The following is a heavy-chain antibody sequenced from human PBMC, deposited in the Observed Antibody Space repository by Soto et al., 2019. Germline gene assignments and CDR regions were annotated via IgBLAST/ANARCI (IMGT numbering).Heavy chain of an antibody. D-gene: IGHD1-1*01. CDR1: GGSISSGGYY. CDR3: ARSETGTGTSEYFDY. J-gene: IGHJ4*02. Sequence: QVQLQESGPGLVKPSQTLSLTCTVSGGSISSGGYYWSWIRQHPGKGLEWIGYIYYSGSTYYNPSLKSRVTISVDTSKNQFSLKLSSVTAADTAVYYCARSETGTGTSEYFDYWGQGTLVTVSS. V-gene: IGHV4-31*03. CDR2: IYYSGST.